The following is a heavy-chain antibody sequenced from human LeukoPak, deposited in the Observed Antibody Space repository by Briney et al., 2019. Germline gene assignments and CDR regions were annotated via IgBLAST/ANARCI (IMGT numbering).Heavy chain of an antibody. CDR1: GYTFTSNY. V-gene: IGHV1-2*06. D-gene: IGHD3-3*01. CDR2: INPNSGGT. Sequence: ASVKVSCKASGYTFTSNYMHWVRQAPGQGLEWMGRINPNSGGTNYAQKFQGRVTMTRDTSISTAYMELSRLRSDDTAVYYCARAMLTQLRFLEWYLDYWGQGTLVTVSS. J-gene: IGHJ4*02. CDR3: ARAMLTQLRFLEWYLDY.